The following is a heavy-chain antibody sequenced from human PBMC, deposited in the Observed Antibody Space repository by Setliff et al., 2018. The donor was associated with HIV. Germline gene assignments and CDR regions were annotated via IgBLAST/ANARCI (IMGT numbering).Heavy chain of an antibody. Sequence: PSETLSLTCAVSGYSISSGYYWGWIRQPPGKGLEWIGSIYHSGSTAYNLALESRVSMSIDTSKNQFSLKLTSVTAADTAIYYCARGRDYTGSWFRPFYLDFWGHGNLVTVSS. CDR1: GYSISSGYY. CDR2: IYHSGST. CDR3: ARGRDYTGSWFRPFYLDF. J-gene: IGHJ4*01. V-gene: IGHV4-38-2*01. D-gene: IGHD3-3*01.